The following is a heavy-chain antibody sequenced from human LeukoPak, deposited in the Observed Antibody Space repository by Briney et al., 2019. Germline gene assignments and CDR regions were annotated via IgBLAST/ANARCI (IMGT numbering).Heavy chain of an antibody. CDR1: GDSVSSNSAA. V-gene: IGHV6-1*01. Sequence: SQTLSLTCVIPGDSVSSNSAAWNWIRQSPSRGLEWLGRTYYRSRWYDDYAVSVKSRITINPDTSKNQFSLQLNSVTPEDTAVYYCARDFVGPIAVKMGYYYMDVWGKGTTVTVSS. CDR3: ARDFVGPIAVKMGYYYMDV. D-gene: IGHD6-19*01. J-gene: IGHJ6*03. CDR2: TYYRSRWYD.